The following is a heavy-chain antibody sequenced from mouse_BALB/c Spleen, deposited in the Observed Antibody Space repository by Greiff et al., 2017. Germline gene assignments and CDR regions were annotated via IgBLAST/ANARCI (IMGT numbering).Heavy chain of an antibody. Sequence: DVQLQESGAELVKPGASVKLSCTASGFNIKDTYMHWVKQRPEQGLEWIGRIDPANGNTKYDPKFQGKATITADTSSNTAYLQLSSLTSEDTAVYYCARSTLLRFYAMDYWGQGTSVTVSS. CDR2: IDPANGNT. CDR3: ARSTLLRFYAMDY. J-gene: IGHJ4*01. V-gene: IGHV14-3*02. D-gene: IGHD1-1*01. CDR1: GFNIKDTY.